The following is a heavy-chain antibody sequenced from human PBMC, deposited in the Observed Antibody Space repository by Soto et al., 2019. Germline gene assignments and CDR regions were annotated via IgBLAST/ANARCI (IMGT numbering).Heavy chain of an antibody. D-gene: IGHD3-22*01. J-gene: IGHJ4*01. Sequence: VGSLRLSCEAAGCTFNNYPVNWVRQAPGKGLEWVSSVSTSGGCTNYADSVTGRLTISRDNSKNTLSLQMNSLRVEDTAVYYCEQAGHYNNSTDYSDFD. V-gene: IGHV3-23*01. CDR2: VSTSGGCT. CDR3: EQAGHYNNSTDYSDFD. CDR1: GCTFNNYP.